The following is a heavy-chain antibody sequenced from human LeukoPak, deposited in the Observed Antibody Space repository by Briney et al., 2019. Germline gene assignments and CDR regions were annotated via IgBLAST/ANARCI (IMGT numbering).Heavy chain of an antibody. D-gene: IGHD3-9*01. Sequence: GGSLRLSCAASGFTLSSYSMNWVRQAPGKGLEWVSSISSSSSYIYYADSVKGRFTISRDNAKNSLYLQMNSLRAEDTAVYYCARDTYDILTGYYKWAFDIWGQGTMVTVSS. CDR3: ARDTYDILTGYYKWAFDI. CDR2: ISSSSSYI. V-gene: IGHV3-21*06. J-gene: IGHJ3*02. CDR1: GFTLSSYS.